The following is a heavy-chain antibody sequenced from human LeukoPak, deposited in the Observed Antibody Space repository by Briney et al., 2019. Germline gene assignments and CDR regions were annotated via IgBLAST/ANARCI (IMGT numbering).Heavy chain of an antibody. CDR3: ARGAKGGYCSSTSCSSGFDY. CDR2: IRYDGSNK. Sequence: GGSLRLSCAASGFTFSSYGMHWVRQAPGKGLEWVAFIRYDGSNKYYADSVKGRFTISRDNSKNTLYLQMNSLRAEDTAVYYCARGAKGGYCSSTSCSSGFDYWGQGILVTVSS. D-gene: IGHD2-2*01. CDR1: GFTFSSYG. V-gene: IGHV3-30*02. J-gene: IGHJ4*02.